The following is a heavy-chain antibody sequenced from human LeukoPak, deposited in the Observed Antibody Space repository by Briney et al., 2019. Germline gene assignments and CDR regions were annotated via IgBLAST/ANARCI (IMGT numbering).Heavy chain of an antibody. CDR2: IYSGGST. CDR1: GFTVSSNY. D-gene: IGHD3-22*01. V-gene: IGHV3-66*01. Sequence: GGSLRLSCAASGFTVSSNYMNWVRQAPGKGLEWVSIIYSGGSTYYADSVKGRCTISRDYSKNTLYLQMNSLRAEDTAVYYCTRDPSYDYYASSGYIVGVAFDIWGQGTMVTVSS. CDR3: TRDPSYDYYASSGYIVGVAFDI. J-gene: IGHJ3*02.